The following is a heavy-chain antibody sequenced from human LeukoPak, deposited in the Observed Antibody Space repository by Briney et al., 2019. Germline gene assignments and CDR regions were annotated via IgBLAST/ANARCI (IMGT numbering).Heavy chain of an antibody. Sequence: GASVKVSCKASGYTFTGYYMHWVRQAPGQGLEWMGWINPNSGGTNFAQKFQGWVTMTRDTSISTAYMELSRLRSDDTAVYYCARGANSGSRTDFQHSNWGQGTLVTVSS. V-gene: IGHV1-2*04. CDR1: GYTFTGYY. D-gene: IGHD1-26*01. CDR3: ARGANSGSRTDFQHSN. CDR2: INPNSGGT. J-gene: IGHJ4*02.